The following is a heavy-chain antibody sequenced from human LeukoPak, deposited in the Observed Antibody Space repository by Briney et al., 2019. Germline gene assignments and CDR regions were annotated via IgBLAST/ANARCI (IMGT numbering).Heavy chain of an antibody. Sequence: SETLSLTCAVYGGSFSGYYWSWIRQPPGKGLEWIGYIYYSGSTNYNPSLKSRVTISVDTSKNQFSLKLSSVTAADTAVYYCASINRQLWLNYWGQGTLVTVSS. CDR3: ASINRQLWLNY. CDR2: IYYSGST. D-gene: IGHD5-18*01. CDR1: GGSFSGYY. V-gene: IGHV4-59*01. J-gene: IGHJ4*02.